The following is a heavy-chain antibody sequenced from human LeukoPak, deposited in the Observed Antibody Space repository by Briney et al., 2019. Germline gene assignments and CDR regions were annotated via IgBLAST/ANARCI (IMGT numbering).Heavy chain of an antibody. CDR3: ARDRTTVTPLDY. V-gene: IGHV4-39*07. J-gene: IGHJ4*02. Sequence: PSETLSLTCTVSGGYISSSSYYWGWIRQPPGKGLEWIGSIYYSGSTYYNPSLKSRVTISVDTSKNQFSLKLSSVTAADTAVYYCARDRTTVTPLDYWGQGTLVTVSS. D-gene: IGHD4-17*01. CDR2: IYYSGST. CDR1: GGYISSSSYY.